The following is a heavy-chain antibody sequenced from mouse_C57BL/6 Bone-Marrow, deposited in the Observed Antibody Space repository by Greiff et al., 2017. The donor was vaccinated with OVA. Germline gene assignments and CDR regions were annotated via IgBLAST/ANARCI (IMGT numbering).Heavy chain of an antibody. J-gene: IGHJ3*01. CDR2: FYPGSGSI. D-gene: IGHD2-10*01. V-gene: IGHV1-62-2*01. CDR1: GYTFTEYT. Sequence: QVQLQQSGAELVKPGASVKLSCKASGYTFTEYTIHWVKQRSGQGLEWIGWFYPGSGSITYNEKFKDKATLTADKPSSTVYMELRRVTSEDSAVYFCARHEEAYSLAWFAYWGQGTLVTVSA. CDR3: ARHEEAYSLAWFAY.